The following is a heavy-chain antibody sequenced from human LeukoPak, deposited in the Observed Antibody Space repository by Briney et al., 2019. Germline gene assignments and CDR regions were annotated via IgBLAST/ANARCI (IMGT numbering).Heavy chain of an antibody. J-gene: IGHJ5*02. CDR1: GYTFTGYY. Sequence: ASVKVSCKASGYTFTGYYMHWVRQAPGQGLEWMGWINPNSGGTNYAQKFQGRVTMTRDTSISTAYMELRSLRSDDTAVYYCARDPSGAYCGGDCLDNWFDPWGQGTLVTVSS. V-gene: IGHV1-2*02. CDR3: ARDPSGAYCGGDCLDNWFDP. D-gene: IGHD2-21*02. CDR2: INPNSGGT.